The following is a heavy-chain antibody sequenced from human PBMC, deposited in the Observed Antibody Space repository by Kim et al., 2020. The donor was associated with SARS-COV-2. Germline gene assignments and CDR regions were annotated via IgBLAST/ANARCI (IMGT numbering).Heavy chain of an antibody. CDR1: GGSISSGGYY. CDR3: ARGRGGNYFDY. Sequence: SETLSLTCTVSGGSISSGGYYWSWIRQHPGKGLEWIGYIYYSGNTYYNPTLKSRLTISVDTSKNQFSLNPGSVTAADTAVYYCARGRGGNYFDYWGQGTLVTVSS. J-gene: IGHJ4*02. V-gene: IGHV4-31*03. CDR2: IYYSGNT.